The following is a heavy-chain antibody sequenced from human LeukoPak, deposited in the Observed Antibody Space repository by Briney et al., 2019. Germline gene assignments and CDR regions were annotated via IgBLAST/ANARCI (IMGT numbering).Heavy chain of an antibody. J-gene: IGHJ5*02. Sequence: PSETLSLTCTVSGDSISSGDYYWSWIRQPAGKGLEWIGRISSSGSTNYNPSLKSRVTISVDTSKNQFSLKLSSVTAADTAVYYCARADRGASGPSSSWYELNWFDPWGQGTLVTVSS. V-gene: IGHV4-61*02. CDR3: ARADRGASGPSSSWYELNWFDP. CDR1: GDSISSGDYY. D-gene: IGHD6-13*01. CDR2: ISSSGST.